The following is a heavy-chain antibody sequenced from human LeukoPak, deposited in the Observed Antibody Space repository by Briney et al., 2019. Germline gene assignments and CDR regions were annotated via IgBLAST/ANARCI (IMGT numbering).Heavy chain of an antibody. CDR1: GFTFSNYA. CDR2: ISGNGGRT. J-gene: IGHJ4*02. Sequence: GGSLRLSCAASGFTFSNYAMSWVRQAPGKGLEWVSAISGNGGRTYYADSVKGRFTISRDNSKNTLYLQMNSLRAEDTAVYYCAKVESPRIAADNYWGQGTLVTVSS. D-gene: IGHD6-25*01. CDR3: AKVESPRIAADNY. V-gene: IGHV3-23*01.